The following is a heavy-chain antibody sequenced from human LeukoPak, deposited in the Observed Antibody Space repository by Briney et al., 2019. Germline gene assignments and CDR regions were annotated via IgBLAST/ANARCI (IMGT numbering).Heavy chain of an antibody. CDR1: GFTFSIYA. Sequence: GGSLRLSCAASGFTFSIYAMSWVRQAPGKGLQWVSSITSRGESTLYVDSVKGRFTITRDNSENTLYLQMHSLRAEDMAGYYCARDRPNYYGSDGHYYRRDGDYWGRGTLVSVSS. V-gene: IGHV3-23*01. CDR3: ARDRPNYYGSDGHYYRRDGDY. D-gene: IGHD3-22*01. CDR2: ITSRGEST. J-gene: IGHJ4*02.